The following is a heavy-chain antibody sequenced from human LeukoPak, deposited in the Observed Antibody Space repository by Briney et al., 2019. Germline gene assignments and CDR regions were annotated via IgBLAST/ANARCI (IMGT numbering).Heavy chain of an antibody. V-gene: IGHV3-66*02. CDR1: GFTVNSNY. J-gene: IGHJ4*02. CDR2: IYSGGST. D-gene: IGHD3-22*01. Sequence: QSGGSLRLSCAASGFTVNSNYMSWVRQAPGKGLEWVSVIYSGGSTYYADSVKGRFTISRDNSKNTLYLQMNSLRAEDTAVYYCARGPLYYYDSSGYVCWGQGTLVTVSS. CDR3: ARGPLYYYDSSGYVC.